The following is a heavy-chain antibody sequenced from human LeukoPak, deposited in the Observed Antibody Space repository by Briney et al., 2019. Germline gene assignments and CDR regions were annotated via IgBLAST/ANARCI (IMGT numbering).Heavy chain of an antibody. J-gene: IGHJ6*02. CDR2: ISGSGSST. CDR1: GFTFRTYG. D-gene: IGHD6-6*01. V-gene: IGHV3-23*01. Sequence: GGSLRLSCAASGFTFRTYGMSWVRQAPGKGLEWVSSISGSGSSTYYADSVKGRFTISRDNSKNTLYLQMNSLRAEDTAVYYCAKISIGRSMDVWGQGTTVTVSS. CDR3: AKISIGRSMDV.